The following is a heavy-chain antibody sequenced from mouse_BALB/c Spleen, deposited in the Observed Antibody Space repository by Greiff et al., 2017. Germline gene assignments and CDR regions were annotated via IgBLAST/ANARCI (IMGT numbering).Heavy chain of an antibody. CDR3: ARGGYDGYFDV. D-gene: IGHD2-14*01. V-gene: IGHV1-9*01. J-gene: IGHJ1*01. Sequence: VQRVESGAELMKPGASVKISCKATGYTFSSYWIEWVKQRPGHGLEWIGEILPGSGSTNYNEKFKGKATFTADTSSNTAYMQLSSLTSEDSAVYYCARGGYDGYFDVWGAGTTVTVSS. CDR1: GYTFSSYW. CDR2: ILPGSGST.